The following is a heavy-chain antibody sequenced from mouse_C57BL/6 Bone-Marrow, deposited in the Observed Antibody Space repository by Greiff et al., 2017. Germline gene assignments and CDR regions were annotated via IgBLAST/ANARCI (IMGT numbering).Heavy chain of an antibody. V-gene: IGHV14-4*01. D-gene: IGHD4-1*01. Sequence: EVQLQQSGAELVRPGASVKLSCTASGFNINDDYMHWVKQRPEQGLEWIGWIDPESGDTEYASKFQGKATITVDTSSNPAYLQLSSLTSEDTAVYYCATLGPHWDFDVWGTGTSVTVSS. CDR2: IDPESGDT. CDR3: ATLGPHWDFDV. CDR1: GFNINDDY. J-gene: IGHJ1*03.